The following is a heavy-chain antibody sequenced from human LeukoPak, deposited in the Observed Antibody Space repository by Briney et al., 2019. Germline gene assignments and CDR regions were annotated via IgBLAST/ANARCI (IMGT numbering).Heavy chain of an antibody. Sequence: SETLSLTCAVYGGSFSGYYWSWIRQPPGKGLEWIGEINHSGSTNYNPSLKSRVTISVGTSKNQFSLKLSSVTAADTAVYYCARGRILGYYYYYYYMDVWGKGTTVTVSS. J-gene: IGHJ6*03. V-gene: IGHV4-34*01. CDR1: GGSFSGYY. D-gene: IGHD1-26*01. CDR3: ARGRILGYYYYYYYMDV. CDR2: INHSGST.